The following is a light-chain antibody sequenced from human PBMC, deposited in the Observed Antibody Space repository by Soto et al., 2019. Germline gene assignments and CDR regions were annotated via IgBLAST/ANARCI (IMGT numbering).Light chain of an antibody. CDR2: DDN. J-gene: IGLJ3*02. CDR3: QSYDSSNRWV. V-gene: IGLV6-57*01. CDR1: SGSIASNY. Sequence: NFMLTQPHSVSESPGKTVTISCTRSSGSIASNYVQWYQQRPGSSPTTVISDDNERPSGVPDRFSGSIDRSSNSASLTISGLKTEDEADYYCQSYDSSNRWVFGGGTKLTVL.